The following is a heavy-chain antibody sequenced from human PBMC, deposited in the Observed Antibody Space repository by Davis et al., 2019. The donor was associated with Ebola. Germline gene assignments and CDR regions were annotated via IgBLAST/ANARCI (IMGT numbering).Heavy chain of an antibody. D-gene: IGHD2-15*01. Sequence: MPSETLSLTCTVSGGSISSYYWSWIRQPPGKGLEWLGYIYYSGSTNYNPSLKSRVTISVDTSKNQFSLKLSSVTAADTAVYYCARGRIVVVVAAIYYYYGMDVWGQGTTVTVSS. CDR3: ARGRIVVVVAAIYYYYGMDV. J-gene: IGHJ6*02. CDR2: IYYSGST. V-gene: IGHV4-59*12. CDR1: GGSISSYY.